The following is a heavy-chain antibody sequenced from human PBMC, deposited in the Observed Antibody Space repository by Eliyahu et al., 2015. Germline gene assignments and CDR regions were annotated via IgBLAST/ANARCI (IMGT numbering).Heavy chain of an antibody. Sequence: QLQLQESGPGLVKPSETLSLTCTVSGGSISSSSYYWGWIRQPPGKGLEWIGSIYYSGSTYYNPSLKSRVTISVDTSKNQFSLKLSSVTAADTAVYYCARQDYYGSGSYYNGGDWGQGTLVTVSS. V-gene: IGHV4-39*01. CDR2: IYYSGST. CDR1: GGSISSSSYY. CDR3: ARQDYYGSGSYYNGGD. J-gene: IGHJ4*02. D-gene: IGHD3-10*01.